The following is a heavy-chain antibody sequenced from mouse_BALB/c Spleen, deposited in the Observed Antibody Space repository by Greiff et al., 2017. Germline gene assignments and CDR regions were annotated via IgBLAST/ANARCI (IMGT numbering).Heavy chain of an antibody. Sequence: EVMLVESGGGLVKPGGSLKLSCAASGFTFSSYAMSWVRQSPEKRLEWVAEISSGGSYTYYPDTVTGRFTISRDNAKNTLYLEMSSLRSEDTAMYYCARVYYYGSSSYWYFDVWGAGTTVTVSS. CDR2: ISSGGSYT. CDR3: ARVYYYGSSSYWYFDV. D-gene: IGHD1-1*01. CDR1: GFTFSSYA. J-gene: IGHJ1*01. V-gene: IGHV5-9-4*01.